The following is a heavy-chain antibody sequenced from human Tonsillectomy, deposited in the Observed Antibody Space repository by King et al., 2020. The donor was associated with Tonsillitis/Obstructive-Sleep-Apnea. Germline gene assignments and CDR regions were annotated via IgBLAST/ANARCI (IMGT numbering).Heavy chain of an antibody. J-gene: IGHJ4*02. D-gene: IGHD3-22*01. CDR2: ILYDGSNQ. CDR1: GFTFSSYG. Sequence: VQLVESGGGVVQPGRSLRLSCAASGFTFSSYGMHWVRQAPGKGLEWVALILYDGSNQYYADSVKGRFAISRDDSKNTLYLQMNSLRVEDTAVYYCVKDDSSGYYSVDYWGQGTLVTVSS. V-gene: IGHV3-30*18. CDR3: VKDDSSGYYSVDY.